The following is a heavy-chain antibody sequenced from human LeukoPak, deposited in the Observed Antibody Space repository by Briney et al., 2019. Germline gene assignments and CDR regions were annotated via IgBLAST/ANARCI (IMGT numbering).Heavy chain of an antibody. Sequence: ASVKVSCKASGYTFTSYDINWVRQATGQGLEWMGWMNPNSGNTGYAQKFQGRVTMTGNTSISTAYMELSSLRSEDTAVYYCARTGLTSSGSIYYYYYMDVWGKGTTVTISS. J-gene: IGHJ6*03. D-gene: IGHD3-10*01. CDR3: ARTGLTSSGSIYYYYYMDV. CDR1: GYTFTSYD. V-gene: IGHV1-8*01. CDR2: MNPNSGNT.